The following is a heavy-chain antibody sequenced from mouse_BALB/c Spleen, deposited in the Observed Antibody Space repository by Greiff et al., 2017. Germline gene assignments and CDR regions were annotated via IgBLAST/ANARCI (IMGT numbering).Heavy chain of an antibody. V-gene: IGHV3-6*02. J-gene: IGHJ2*01. CDR2: ISYDGSN. CDR1: GYSITSGYY. CDR3: ARDGGREDYDYLDN. D-gene: IGHD2-4*01. Sequence: EVQRVESGPGLVKPSQSLSLTCSVTGYSITSGYYWNWIRQYPGNKLEWMGYISYDGSNNYNPSLKNRISITRDTSKNQFFLKLNSVTTEDTATYTCARDGGREDYDYLDNWGQGTTRTVSS.